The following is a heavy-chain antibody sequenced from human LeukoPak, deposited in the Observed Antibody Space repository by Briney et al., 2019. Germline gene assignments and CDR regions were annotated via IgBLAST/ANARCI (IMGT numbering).Heavy chain of an antibody. D-gene: IGHD6-13*01. CDR1: GYSFTSYY. CDR3: ARIRTAGGPEY. J-gene: IGHJ4*02. Sequence: ASVKVSCKASGYSFTSYYMHWVRQAPGQGLEWMGIINPSGGSTNYAQKFQGRVTMTRDTSTSTVYMELSSLKSEDTAVHYCARIRTAGGPEYWGQGTLVTVSS. V-gene: IGHV1-46*01. CDR2: INPSGGST.